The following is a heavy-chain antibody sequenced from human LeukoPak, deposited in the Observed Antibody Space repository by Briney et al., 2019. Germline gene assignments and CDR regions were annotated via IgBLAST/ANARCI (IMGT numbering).Heavy chain of an antibody. D-gene: IGHD3-10*01. V-gene: IGHV7-4-1*02. J-gene: IGHJ6*02. CDR3: ARGGSLLVRRHYYYYGLDV. CDR1: GYTFTSYA. CDR2: INTNTGNP. Sequence: ASVKVSCKASGYTFTSYALNWVRQAPGQGLEWMGWINTNTGNPTYAQGFTGRFVYSLDTSVSTAYLQISSLKAEDTAVYYCARGGSLLVRRHYYYYGLDVWGQGTTVTVSS.